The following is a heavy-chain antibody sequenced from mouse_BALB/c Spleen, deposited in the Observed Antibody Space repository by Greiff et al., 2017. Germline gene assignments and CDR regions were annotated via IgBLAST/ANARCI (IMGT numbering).Heavy chain of an antibody. Sequence: EVMLVESGGGLVKPGGSLKLSCAASGFTFSSYTMSWVRQTPEKRLEWVATISSGGSYTYYPDSVKGRFTISRDNAKNTLYLQMSSLKSEDTAMYYCTRDEGYYVGYWGQGTTLTVSS. CDR3: TRDEGYYVGY. J-gene: IGHJ2*01. CDR1: GFTFSSYT. CDR2: ISSGGSYT. V-gene: IGHV5-6-4*01.